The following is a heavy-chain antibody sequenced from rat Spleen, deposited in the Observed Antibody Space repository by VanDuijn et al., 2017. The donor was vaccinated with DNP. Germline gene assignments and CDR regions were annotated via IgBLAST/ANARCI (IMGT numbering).Heavy chain of an antibody. D-gene: IGHD1-4*01. CDR2: IRYDGSDT. CDR1: GITFSDHN. J-gene: IGHJ2*01. V-gene: IGHV5-7*01. CDR3: AGRPPPTRGPFDY. Sequence: EVQLVESGGGLVQPGRSLKLACAVPGITFSDHNMAWVRPAPQKGLDWVATIRYDGSDTYYRDSVKGRFTISRDNAKSTLYLQMDSLRSEDTATYYCAGRPPPTRGPFDYWGQGVTVTVSS.